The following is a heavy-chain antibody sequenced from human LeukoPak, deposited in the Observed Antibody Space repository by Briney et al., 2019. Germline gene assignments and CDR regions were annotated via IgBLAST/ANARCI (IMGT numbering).Heavy chain of an antibody. CDR3: AKDGTAFDI. J-gene: IGHJ3*02. CDR1: GFTFSSYS. CDR2: ISSSSSTI. Sequence: GGSLRLSCAASGFTFSSYSMNWVRQAPGKGLEWVSYISSSSSTIYYADSVKGRFTISRDNSKNTLYLQMNSLRAEDTAVYYCAKDGTAFDIWGQGTMVTVSS. V-gene: IGHV3-48*01. D-gene: IGHD1-26*01.